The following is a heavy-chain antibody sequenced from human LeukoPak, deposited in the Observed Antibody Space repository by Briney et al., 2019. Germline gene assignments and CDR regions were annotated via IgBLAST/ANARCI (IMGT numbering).Heavy chain of an antibody. CDR3: ASARDGTLMWDY. CDR2: IYFVDSNV. D-gene: IGHD2-21*01. Sequence: GESLKISCQGSGYNFGNHWIGWVRQMPGKGLEWMGIIYFVDSNVKYSPPSQGQVTISADKSINTAYLQWISLETSDTAMYYCASARDGTLMWDYWSQGTLVTVSS. J-gene: IGHJ4*02. V-gene: IGHV5-51*01. CDR1: GYNFGNHW.